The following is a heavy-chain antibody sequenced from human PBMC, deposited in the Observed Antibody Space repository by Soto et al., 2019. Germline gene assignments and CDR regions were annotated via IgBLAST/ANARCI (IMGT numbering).Heavy chain of an antibody. J-gene: IGHJ6*02. CDR1: GFTFSGYS. D-gene: IGHD2-8*01. CDR2: ISGPSIYI. V-gene: IGHV3-21*01. CDR3: ARGFRNGFNV. Sequence: VQLVESGGGLVKPGGSLRLSCVASGFTFSGYSINWVRQAPGKGLEWVSYISGPSIYIYYADSVKGRFTISRDNAKSAVYLQMNSLRAEDTAVYYCARGFRNGFNVWGQGTTVSVSS.